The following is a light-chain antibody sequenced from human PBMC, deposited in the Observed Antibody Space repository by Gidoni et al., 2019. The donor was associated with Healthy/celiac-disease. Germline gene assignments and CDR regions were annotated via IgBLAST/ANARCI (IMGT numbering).Light chain of an antibody. CDR3: QQSYSTPSS. CDR1: QSISSY. V-gene: IGKV1-39*01. J-gene: IGKJ2*04. Sequence: DIQMTQSPSSLSASVGDRVTITCRASQSISSYLNWYQQKPGKASKLLIYAASSLQSGVPSRFSGSGSGTDFTLTISSLQPEDFATYYCQQSYSTPSSFGQXTKLEIK. CDR2: AAS.